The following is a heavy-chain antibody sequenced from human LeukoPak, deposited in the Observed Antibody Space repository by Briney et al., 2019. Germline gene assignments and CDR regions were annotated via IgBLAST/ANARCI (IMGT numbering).Heavy chain of an antibody. D-gene: IGHD6-19*01. CDR3: ARNSSGWHFDD. V-gene: IGHV4-38-2*01. Sequence: SETLSLTCAVSGYSISSGYYWGWIRQPPGKGLEWIGSIYSSGSEHYNQSLKSRVTISADTSKNQFSLKMTSVTAADTAVYYCARNSSGWHFDDWGQGTLVSVSS. J-gene: IGHJ4*02. CDR1: GYSISSGYY. CDR2: IYSSGSE.